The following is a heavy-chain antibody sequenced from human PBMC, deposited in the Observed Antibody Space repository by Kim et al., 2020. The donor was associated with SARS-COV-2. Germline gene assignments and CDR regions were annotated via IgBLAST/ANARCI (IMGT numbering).Heavy chain of an antibody. CDR3: ARAPTVTTPLFDY. J-gene: IGHJ4*02. Sequence: YYADSGKGRLTVPSDNAKNTLYMHVSSLRVEDTAMYYCARAPTVTTPLFDYWGQGTLVTVSS. D-gene: IGHD4-17*01. V-gene: IGHV3-11*01.